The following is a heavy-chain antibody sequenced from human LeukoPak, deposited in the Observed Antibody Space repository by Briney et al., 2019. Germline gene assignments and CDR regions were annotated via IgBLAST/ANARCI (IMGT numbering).Heavy chain of an antibody. V-gene: IGHV3-7*01. CDR2: IKQDGSEK. J-gene: IGHJ4*02. CDR1: GFTFSSYW. Sequence: GGSLRLSCAASGFTFSSYWMSWVRQAPGKGLEWVANIKQDGSEKYYVDSVKGRFTISRDNAKNSLYLQMNSLRAEDTAVYYCASGSEYSSWLVRGDYWGQGTLVTVSS. D-gene: IGHD6-19*01. CDR3: ASGSEYSSWLVRGDY.